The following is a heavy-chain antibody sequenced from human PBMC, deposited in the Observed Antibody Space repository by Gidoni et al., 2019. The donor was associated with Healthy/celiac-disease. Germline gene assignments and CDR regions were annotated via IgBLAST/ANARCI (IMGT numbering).Heavy chain of an antibody. Sequence: QVQLVQSGAEVKKPGSSVKVSCKASGGTFSSYAISWVRQAPGQGLEWMGGIIPSFGTANYAQKFQGRVTITADESTSTAYRELSSLRSEDTAVYYCARGLMGYYYGSGVGVGFDYWGQGTLVTVSS. V-gene: IGHV1-69*01. CDR2: IIPSFGTA. CDR1: GGTFSSYA. J-gene: IGHJ4*02. D-gene: IGHD3-10*01. CDR3: ARGLMGYYYGSGVGVGFDY.